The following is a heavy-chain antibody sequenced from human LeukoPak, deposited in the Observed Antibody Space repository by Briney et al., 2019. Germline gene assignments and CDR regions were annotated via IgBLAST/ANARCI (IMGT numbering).Heavy chain of an antibody. J-gene: IGHJ4*02. V-gene: IGHV3-11*04. D-gene: IGHD3-22*01. CDR2: ISSSGSTI. CDR1: GFTFSDYY. Sequence: GGSLRLSFAASGFTFSDYYMSWIRQAPGKGLEWVSYISSSGSTIYYADSVKGRFTISRDNAKNSLYLQMNSLRAEDTAVYYCARDLRAKWLLLDYWGQGTLVTVSS. CDR3: ARDLRAKWLLLDY.